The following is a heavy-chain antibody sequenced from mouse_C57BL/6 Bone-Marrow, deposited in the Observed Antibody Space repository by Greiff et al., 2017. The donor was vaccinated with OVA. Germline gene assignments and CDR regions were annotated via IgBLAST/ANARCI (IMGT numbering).Heavy chain of an antibody. V-gene: IGHV1-64*01. J-gene: IGHJ4*01. Sequence: QVQLQQPGAELVKPGASVKLSCKASGYTFTSYWMHWVKQRPGQGLEWIGMIHPNSGSTNYNEKFKSKATLNVDKSYSTAYMQLSSLTSDDSSVYYCARGYYDAMYYWGQGTSVTVSS. CDR2: IHPNSGST. CDR3: ARGYYDAMYY. CDR1: GYTFTSYW. D-gene: IGHD2-3*01.